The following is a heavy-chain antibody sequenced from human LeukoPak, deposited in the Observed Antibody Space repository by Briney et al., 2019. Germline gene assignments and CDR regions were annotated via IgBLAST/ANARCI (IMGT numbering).Heavy chain of an antibody. CDR2: ITGSGGGS. CDR1: GFTFSDYA. V-gene: IGHV3-23*01. D-gene: IGHD6-19*01. CDR3: AKERRNNAVAGTDY. J-gene: IGHJ4*02. Sequence: PGGSLRLSCAASGFTFSDYAMTWVRKAPGKGLEWFSSITGSGGGSYYAASVKGRFTISRDNSKDTLYLHINTLGAEDTAIYYCAKERRNNAVAGTDYWGQGTLVTVSS.